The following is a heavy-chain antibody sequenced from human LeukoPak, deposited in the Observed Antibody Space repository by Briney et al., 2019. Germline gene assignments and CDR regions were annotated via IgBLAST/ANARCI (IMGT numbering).Heavy chain of an antibody. CDR2: IYYSGST. D-gene: IGHD1-26*01. CDR1: GGSISSYY. CDR3: ARHDRNSGRYYDFDY. Sequence: SETLSLTCTVSGGSISSYYWSWIRQPPGKGLEWIGYIYYSGSTNYNPSLKNRVTISVDTSKNQFSLKLTSVTAADTAVYYCARHDRNSGRYYDFDYWGQGTLVTVSS. V-gene: IGHV4-59*08. J-gene: IGHJ4*02.